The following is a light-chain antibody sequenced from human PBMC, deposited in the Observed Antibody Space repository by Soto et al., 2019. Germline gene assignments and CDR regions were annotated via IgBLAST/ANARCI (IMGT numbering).Light chain of an antibody. CDR3: QQYHNLWT. CDR2: RAS. V-gene: IGKV3-15*01. J-gene: IGKJ1*01. CDR1: QSVSSN. Sequence: ETLMTQSPATLSVSPGARATLSCRARQSVSSNLAWYQQKPGQAPRLLIYRASTRATGTPARFSGSGSGTEFTLTITSLQSEDFALYYCQQYHNLWTFGQGTKVDI.